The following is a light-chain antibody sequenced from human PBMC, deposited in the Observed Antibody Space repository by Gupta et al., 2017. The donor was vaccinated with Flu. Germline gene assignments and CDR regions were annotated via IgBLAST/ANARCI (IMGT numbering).Light chain of an antibody. Sequence: DIQMTQSPSTLSVSVGDSVTLPCRANQSISSWLAWYQQKPGEAPKLLIYKASKIESGVPYRFSGSGSGTEFTLTISSLQPEDFANYYCQQDNSSPGTFGQGTKVEI. J-gene: IGKJ1*01. CDR2: KAS. V-gene: IGKV1-5*03. CDR3: QQDNSSPGT. CDR1: QSISSW.